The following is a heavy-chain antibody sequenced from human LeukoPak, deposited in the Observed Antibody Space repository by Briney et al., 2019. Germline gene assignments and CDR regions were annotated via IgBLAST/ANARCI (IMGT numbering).Heavy chain of an antibody. J-gene: IGHJ4*02. D-gene: IGHD6-13*01. CDR3: AGGSSTTSYYFDY. V-gene: IGHV3-21*01. CDR2: ISSTSGHI. Sequence: PGGSLRLSCAASGFTFSSHAMNWVRQAPGKGLEWVSSISSTSGHIYYADSVKGRFTISRDNAKKSLFLQMNSLRAEDTAVYYCAGGSSTTSYYFDYWGQGTLVTVSS. CDR1: GFTFSSHA.